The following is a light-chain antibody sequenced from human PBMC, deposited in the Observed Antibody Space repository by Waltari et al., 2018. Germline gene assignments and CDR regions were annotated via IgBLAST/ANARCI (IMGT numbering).Light chain of an antibody. CDR1: QRIYSNY. Sequence: EILLTQSPGTLSLSAGDRATLSCLASQRIYSNYLAWYQQKRGQAPRLLIFDVSSRATGIPYRFSGSGSGTDFTLTISRLEPEDFAIYYCQQYHSTPVTFGQGTTVEIK. J-gene: IGKJ1*01. V-gene: IGKV3-20*01. CDR2: DVS. CDR3: QQYHSTPVT.